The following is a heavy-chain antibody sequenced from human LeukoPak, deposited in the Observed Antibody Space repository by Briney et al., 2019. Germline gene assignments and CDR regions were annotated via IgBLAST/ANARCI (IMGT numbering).Heavy chain of an antibody. CDR1: GFTFSSYA. CDR2: ISSNGGST. D-gene: IGHD3-10*01. J-gene: IGHJ6*02. CDR3: ARTPEWVGLESLLWFGESPGYGMDV. V-gene: IGHV3-64*01. Sequence: PGGSLRLSCAASGFTFSSYAMHWVRQAPGKGLEYVSAISSNGGSTYYANSVKGRFTISRDNSKNTLYLQMGSLRAEDMAVYYCARTPEWVGLESLLWFGESPGYGMDVWGQGTTVTVSS.